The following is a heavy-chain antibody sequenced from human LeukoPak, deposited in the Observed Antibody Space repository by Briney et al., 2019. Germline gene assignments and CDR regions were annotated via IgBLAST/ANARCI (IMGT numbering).Heavy chain of an antibody. Sequence: GASVTVSCKASGYTFTGYYMHWVRQAPGQGLEWMGWINPNSGGTNYAQKFQGRVTMTRDTSISTAYMELSRLRSDDTAVYYCARDPTYYYDSSGYSSFDYWGQGTLVTVSS. V-gene: IGHV1-2*02. CDR1: GYTFTGYY. CDR3: ARDPTYYYDSSGYSSFDY. D-gene: IGHD3-22*01. CDR2: INPNSGGT. J-gene: IGHJ4*02.